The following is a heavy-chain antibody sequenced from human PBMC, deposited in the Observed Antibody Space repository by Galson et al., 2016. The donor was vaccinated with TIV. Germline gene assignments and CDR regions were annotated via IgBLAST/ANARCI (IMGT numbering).Heavy chain of an antibody. CDR3: ARTLYSESSGWYPDY. J-gene: IGHJ4*02. CDR1: GFSLSTSGMC. Sequence: PALVKPTQTLTLTCTFSGFSLSTSGMCVTWIRQPPGKALEWLARIDWDDDTYYSTSLKTRLTISKETSKNQVVLTMTNMDPVDTATYYCARTLYSESSGWYPDYWGQGTLVTVSS. CDR2: IDWDDDT. V-gene: IGHV2-70*11. D-gene: IGHD3-22*01.